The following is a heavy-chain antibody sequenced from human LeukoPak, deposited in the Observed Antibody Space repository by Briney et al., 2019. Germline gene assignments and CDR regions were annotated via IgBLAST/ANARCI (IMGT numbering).Heavy chain of an antibody. CDR3: AMLGVIPD. J-gene: IGHJ1*01. CDR2: FIPVHDTA. D-gene: IGHD2-21*01. V-gene: IGHV1-69*10. Sequence: SVKVSSKASGGTFTKYVISWVREAPRQGLEWMGRFIPVHDTANYAHKFQGRVILTADKSTSTAYMELTSLRSEDTAVYYCAMLGVIPDWGQGTLITVSS. CDR1: GGTFTKYV.